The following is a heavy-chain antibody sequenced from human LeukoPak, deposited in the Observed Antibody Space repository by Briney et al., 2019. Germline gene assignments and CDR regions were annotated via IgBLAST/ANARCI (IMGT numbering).Heavy chain of an antibody. V-gene: IGHV1-69*05. CDR3: AREYSSSPDAFDI. J-gene: IGHJ3*02. CDR1: GGTFSSYA. CDR2: IIPIFGTA. D-gene: IGHD6-6*01. Sequence: SVTVSCKASGGTFSSYAISWVRQAPGQGLEWMGGIIPIFGTANYAQKFQGRVTITTDESTSTAYMELSSLRSEDTAVYYCAREYSSSPDAFDIWGQGTMVTVSS.